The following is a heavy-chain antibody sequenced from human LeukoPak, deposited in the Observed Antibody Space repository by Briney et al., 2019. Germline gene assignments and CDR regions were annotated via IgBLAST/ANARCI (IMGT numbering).Heavy chain of an antibody. D-gene: IGHD3-10*01. Sequence: GGSLRLSCVASGFNLNTYAIHWVRQAPGKGLEWVAFISYDGGKRFFGESVKGRFTIARDNSENTVSLQMNTLKTEDTAVYYCAKGLRWFGDFYFNFFDYWGQGILVTVSS. CDR3: AKGLRWFGDFYFNFFDY. CDR1: GFNLNTYA. V-gene: IGHV3-30*04. J-gene: IGHJ4*02. CDR2: ISYDGGKR.